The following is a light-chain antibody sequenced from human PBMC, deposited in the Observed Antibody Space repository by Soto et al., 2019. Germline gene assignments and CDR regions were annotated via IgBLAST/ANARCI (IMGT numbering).Light chain of an antibody. CDR3: QHYNNWIT. J-gene: IGKJ5*01. CDR1: QSVSSI. V-gene: IGKV3-15*01. CDR2: AAS. Sequence: EIVLSQSPVTLSLSPGERATLSCRTSQSVSSIYLAFYQQKPVQAPLILMYAASTRATGIPARCSGSGSGTEFTITISSLQYEDFAVYYWQHYNNWITFGQGTRLEIK.